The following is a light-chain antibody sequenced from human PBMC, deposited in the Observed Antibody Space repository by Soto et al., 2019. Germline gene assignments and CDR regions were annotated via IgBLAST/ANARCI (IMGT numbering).Light chain of an antibody. CDR2: SNN. Sequence: QAVVTQPPSASGTPGQRVTISCSGSSSNIGSNTVNWYQQLPGTAPKLLIHSNNQRPSGVPDRFSGSKSGTSASLAISGLQSEDEADYYCGAWDDTLNGPEFGGGTQLTVL. CDR1: SSNIGSNT. J-gene: IGLJ2*01. V-gene: IGLV1-44*01. CDR3: GAWDDTLNGPE.